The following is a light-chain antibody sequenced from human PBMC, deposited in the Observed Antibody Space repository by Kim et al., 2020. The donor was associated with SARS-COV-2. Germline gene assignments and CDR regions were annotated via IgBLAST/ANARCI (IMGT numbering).Light chain of an antibody. CDR3: QQYNSYPMYT. CDR1: QSISSW. Sequence: DIQMTQSPSTLSASVGDRVTITCRASQSISSWLAWYQQKPGKAPKLLIYKASTLESGVPSRFSGSGSGIEFTLTISSLQPDDFATYYCQQYNSYPMYTFGQGTKLEI. J-gene: IGKJ2*01. CDR2: KAS. V-gene: IGKV1-5*03.